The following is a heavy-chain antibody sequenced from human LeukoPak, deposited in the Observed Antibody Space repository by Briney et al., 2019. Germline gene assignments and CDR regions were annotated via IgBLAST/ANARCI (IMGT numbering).Heavy chain of an antibody. CDR2: IYTSGST. D-gene: IGHD3-9*01. J-gene: IGHJ6*03. CDR1: GGSINSGSYD. CDR3: ASLAHYDILTGYYYYMDV. V-gene: IGHV4-61*02. Sequence: PSETLSLTCTVSGGSINSGSYDWSWIRQPAGKGLEWIGRIYTSGSTNYNPSLKSRVTISVDTSKNQFSLKLSSVTAADTAVYYCASLAHYDILTGYYYYMDVWGKGTTVTVSS.